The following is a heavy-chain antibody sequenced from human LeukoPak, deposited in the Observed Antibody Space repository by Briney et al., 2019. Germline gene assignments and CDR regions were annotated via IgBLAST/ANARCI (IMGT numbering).Heavy chain of an antibody. CDR3: ARDQDSIGYGENLY. V-gene: IGHV1-46*01. CDR2: INPSGGGT. Sequence: ASVKASCKASGYSFTNYYIHWVRQAPGQGLEWMGRINPSGGGTSYAQKFQGRVTMTRDMSTSTVYMELSSLRSEDTAVYYYARDQDSIGYGENLYWGQGTLVTVSS. CDR1: GYSFTNYY. J-gene: IGHJ4*02. D-gene: IGHD5-18*01.